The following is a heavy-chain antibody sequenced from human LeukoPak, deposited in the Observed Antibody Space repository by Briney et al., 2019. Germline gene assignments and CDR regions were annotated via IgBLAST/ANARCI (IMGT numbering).Heavy chain of an antibody. CDR3: ARGHYDVLAASYKWTPDY. CDR2: ITSGGDYI. CDR1: GFTFNTFN. Sequence: GGSLRLSCAASGFTFNTFNMNWVRQAPGKGLEWVSSITSGGDYIYYADSVKGRFTTSRDTAKNSLSLQLNSLRVEDTAVYYCARGHYDVLAASYKWTPDYWGQGTLVTVSS. J-gene: IGHJ4*02. V-gene: IGHV3-21*01. D-gene: IGHD3-9*01.